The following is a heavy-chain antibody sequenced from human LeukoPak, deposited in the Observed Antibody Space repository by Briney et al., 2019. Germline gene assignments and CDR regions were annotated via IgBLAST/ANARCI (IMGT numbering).Heavy chain of an antibody. Sequence: PGGPLRLSCAASGFTFSSYWMNWVRQAPGKRLEWVANINQDGSAEYYVDSVKGRFTISRDNAKNPLYLQMNSLRAEDTAVYYCARDTSRNDLDYWGQGTLVTVSS. CDR1: GFTFSSYW. D-gene: IGHD1-1*01. J-gene: IGHJ4*02. CDR2: INQDGSAE. CDR3: ARDTSRNDLDY. V-gene: IGHV3-7*04.